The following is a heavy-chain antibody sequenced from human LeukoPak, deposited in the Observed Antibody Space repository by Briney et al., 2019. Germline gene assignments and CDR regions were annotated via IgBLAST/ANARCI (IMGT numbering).Heavy chain of an antibody. CDR3: TRSLGGAYGMDV. Sequence: GGSLRLSCAASGFTFSGAAMHWVRPASGKGLEWVGRIRSKANSYATTYAASVKGRFTSSRDDSKNTAYLQMSSLKTEDTAVYYCTRSLGGAYGMDVWGQGTTVTVSS. D-gene: IGHD3-10*01. J-gene: IGHJ6*02. CDR1: GFTFSGAA. V-gene: IGHV3-73*01. CDR2: IRSKANSYAT.